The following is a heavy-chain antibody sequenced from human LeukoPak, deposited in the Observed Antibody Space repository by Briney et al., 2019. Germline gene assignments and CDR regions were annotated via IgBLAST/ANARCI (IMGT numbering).Heavy chain of an antibody. D-gene: IGHD3-3*01. J-gene: IGHJ6*04. CDR3: ASLLGGYYDFWSGSTMDV. Sequence: GGSLRLSCAASGFISSNYTMNWVRQAPGKGLEWVSSISSSPSYIFYADSVKGRFTISRDNAKKSLYLQMNSLRADDTAVYYCASLLGGYYDFWSGSTMDVWGKGTTVIVSS. CDR1: GFISSNYT. CDR2: ISSSPSYI. V-gene: IGHV3-21*01.